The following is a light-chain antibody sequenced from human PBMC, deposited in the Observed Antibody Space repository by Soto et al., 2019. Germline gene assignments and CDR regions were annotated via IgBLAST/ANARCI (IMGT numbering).Light chain of an antibody. CDR1: QTVSSNF. CDR3: QQYGTSPT. V-gene: IGKV3-20*01. J-gene: IGKJ1*01. CDR2: GAS. Sequence: EIVLTQSPGTLSLSPGERATLSCRASQTVSSNFLAWYQQKPGQAPRLLIYGASSRATGIPDRFSGSGSGTDFTLTISRLEPEDFAVYYCQQYGTSPTLGQGTKVDIK.